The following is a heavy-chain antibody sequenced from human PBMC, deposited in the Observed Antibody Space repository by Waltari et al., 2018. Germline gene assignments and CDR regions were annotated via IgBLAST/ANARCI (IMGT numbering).Heavy chain of an antibody. CDR1: GFTLSTYS. CDR2: ISSRSYI. D-gene: IGHD4-17*01. J-gene: IGHJ3*02. CDR3: GRDVYGDYVGGGGGAFDI. V-gene: IGHV3-21*01. Sequence: EVQLVESGGGLVKPGGSLRLSCAASGFTLSTYSMNWVRQAPGRGLGWVSSISSRSYIYYVDSVKGRFTISRENAKNSLYLQMNSLRAEDTAVYYCGRDVYGDYVGGGGGAFDIWGQGTMVTVSS.